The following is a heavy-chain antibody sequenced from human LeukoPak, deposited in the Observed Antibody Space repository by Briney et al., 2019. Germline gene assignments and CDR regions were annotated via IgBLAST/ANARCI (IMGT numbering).Heavy chain of an antibody. D-gene: IGHD3-10*01. CDR2: INPSGGST. CDR1: GYTFTSYY. V-gene: IGHV1-46*01. J-gene: IGHJ5*02. Sequence: GASVKVSCKASGYTFTSYYMHWVRQAPGQGLECMGIINPSGGSTSYAQKFQGRVTMTRDTSTSTVYMELSSLRSEDTAVYYCARERTMVRGVLYDWFDPWGQGTLVTVSS. CDR3: ARERTMVRGVLYDWFDP.